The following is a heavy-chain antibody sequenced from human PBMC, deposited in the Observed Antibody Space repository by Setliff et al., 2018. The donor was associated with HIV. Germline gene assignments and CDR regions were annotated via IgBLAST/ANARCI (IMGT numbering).Heavy chain of an antibody. Sequence: PSETLSLTCSVSGYFISNGYYWGWIRQPPGKGLEWVGTIYQNGNTYYSPSPESRVSVSMDMSRNQFSVKLNSATAADTAVYYCARQAWHYDRDGYFIDYWGQGKLVTVS. J-gene: IGHJ4*02. V-gene: IGHV4-38-2*02. CDR2: IYQNGNT. CDR1: GYFISNGYY. D-gene: IGHD3-22*01. CDR3: ARQAWHYDRDGYFIDY.